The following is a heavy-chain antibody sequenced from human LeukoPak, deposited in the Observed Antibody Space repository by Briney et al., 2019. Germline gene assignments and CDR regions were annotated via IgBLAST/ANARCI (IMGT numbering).Heavy chain of an antibody. CDR2: IWYDGSNK. J-gene: IGHJ2*01. CDR1: GFTFSSYS. D-gene: IGHD1-14*01. CDR3: ARDRNWATRNWYFDL. V-gene: IGHV3-33*08. Sequence: GGSLRLSCAASGFTFSSYSMNWVRQAPGKGLEWVGVIWYDGSNKYYGDSVKGRFTISRDNSKNTLSLQMDSLRAEDTAVYYCARDRNWATRNWYFDLWGRGTLVTVSS.